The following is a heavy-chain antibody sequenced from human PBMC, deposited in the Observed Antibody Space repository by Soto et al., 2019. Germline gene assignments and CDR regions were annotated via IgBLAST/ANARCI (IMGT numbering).Heavy chain of an antibody. V-gene: IGHV4-61*01. CDR1: GGSVSSGSYY. CDR2: IYYSGIT. Sequence: KASETLSLTCTVSGGSVSSGSYYWSWIRQPPGKGLEWIGYIYYSGITNYNPSLKSRVTISVDSSKSQFSLNLSSVTAADTAIYYCGRGLMNFDYWGQGALVTVSS. CDR3: GRGLMNFDY. D-gene: IGHD3-16*01. J-gene: IGHJ4*02.